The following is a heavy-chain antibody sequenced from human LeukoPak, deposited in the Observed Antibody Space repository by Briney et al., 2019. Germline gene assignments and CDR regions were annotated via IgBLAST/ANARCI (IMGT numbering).Heavy chain of an antibody. V-gene: IGHV3-23*01. CDR3: VKSNHLGGDY. CDR2: ISGSGGGT. CDR1: GLTFRDYT. D-gene: IGHD1-14*01. J-gene: IGHJ4*02. Sequence: GGSLRLSCAASGLTFRDYTMNWVRQAPGKGLEWVSSISGSGGGTFYADSVKGRFTISRDNSKKTLYLQMQSLRVEDTAVYYSVKSNHLGGDYWGQGTPVTVSS.